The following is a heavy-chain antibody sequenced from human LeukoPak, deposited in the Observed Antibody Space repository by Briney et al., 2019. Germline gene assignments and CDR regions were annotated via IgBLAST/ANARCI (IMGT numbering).Heavy chain of an antibody. CDR3: AREWFGELLPWGMDV. D-gene: IGHD3-10*01. J-gene: IGHJ6*02. Sequence: SQTLSLTCTVSGGSISSGDYYWSWIRQPPGKGLERIGYIYYTGSTYYNPSLKSRVIISVDTSKNQFSLKVSSVTAADTAVYYCAREWFGELLPWGMDVWGQGTTVTVSS. CDR1: GGSISSGDYY. V-gene: IGHV4-30-4*01. CDR2: IYYTGST.